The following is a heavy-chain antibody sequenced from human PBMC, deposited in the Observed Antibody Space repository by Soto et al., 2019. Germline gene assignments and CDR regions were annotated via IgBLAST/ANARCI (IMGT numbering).Heavy chain of an antibody. J-gene: IGHJ4*02. D-gene: IGHD6-19*01. CDR3: AREGPGIAVAGNFDY. CDR2: ISYDGSNK. V-gene: IGHV3-30-3*01. CDR1: GFTFSSYA. Sequence: QVQLVESGGGVVQPGRSLRLSCAASGFTFSSYAMHWVRQAPGKGLEWVAVISYDGSNKYYADSVKGRFTISRDNSKNTLYLQMNSLGAEDTAVYYCAREGPGIAVAGNFDYWGQGTLVTVSS.